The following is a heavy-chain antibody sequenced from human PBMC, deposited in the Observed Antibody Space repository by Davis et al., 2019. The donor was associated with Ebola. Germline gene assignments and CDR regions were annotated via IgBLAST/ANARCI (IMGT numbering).Heavy chain of an antibody. J-gene: IGHJ6*02. Sequence: GESLKISCKGSGYSFTSYYMHWVRQAPGQGLEWMGIINPSGGSTSYAQKFQGRVTMTRDTSTSTVYMELSSLRSEDTAVYYCARDRRPSGMGYSSGWYRGYYYYGMDVWGQGTTVTVSS. CDR3: ARDRRPSGMGYSSGWYRGYYYYGMDV. CDR1: GYSFTSYY. CDR2: INPSGGST. V-gene: IGHV1-46*01. D-gene: IGHD6-19*01.